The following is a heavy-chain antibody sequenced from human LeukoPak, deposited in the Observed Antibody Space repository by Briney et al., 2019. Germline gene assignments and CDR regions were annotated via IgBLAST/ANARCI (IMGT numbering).Heavy chain of an antibody. V-gene: IGHV3-21*01. D-gene: IGHD2-2*02. J-gene: IGHJ6*03. Sequence: GGSLRLSCAASGFTFSSYSMNWVRQAPGKGLEWVSSISSSSSYIYYADSVKGRFTISRDNAKNSLYLQMNSLRAEDTAVNYCARGDDIVVVPAAIRLYYYYYMDVWGKGTTVTVSS. CDR2: ISSSSSYI. CDR3: ARGDDIVVVPAAIRLYYYYYMDV. CDR1: GFTFSSYS.